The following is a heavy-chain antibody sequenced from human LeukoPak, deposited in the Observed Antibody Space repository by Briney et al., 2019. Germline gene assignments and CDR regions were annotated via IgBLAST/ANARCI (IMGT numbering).Heavy chain of an antibody. J-gene: IGHJ4*02. Sequence: SETLSLTCAVYGGSFSGYYWSWIRQPPGKGLEWIGEINHSGSTNYNPSLKSRVTISVDTSKSQLSLNLNSVTAADTAVYYCAMGGGWLPDYWGQGTLVTVSS. V-gene: IGHV4-34*01. CDR2: INHSGST. D-gene: IGHD3-22*01. CDR3: AMGGGWLPDY. CDR1: GGSFSGYY.